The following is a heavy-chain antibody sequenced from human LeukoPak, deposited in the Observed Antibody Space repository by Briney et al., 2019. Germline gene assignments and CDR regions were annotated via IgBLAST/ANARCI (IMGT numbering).Heavy chain of an antibody. J-gene: IGHJ4*02. D-gene: IGHD1-26*01. Sequence: GGSLRLSCTASGFTFGDYAMSWFRQAPGKGLEWVANINPDGSEKSYVESVKGRFTISRDKAKNSLYLQMNSLRTEDTALYYCARDGGSSGSYPYWGQGILVTVSS. CDR3: ARDGGSSGSYPY. V-gene: IGHV3-7*01. CDR1: GFTFGDYA. CDR2: INPDGSEK.